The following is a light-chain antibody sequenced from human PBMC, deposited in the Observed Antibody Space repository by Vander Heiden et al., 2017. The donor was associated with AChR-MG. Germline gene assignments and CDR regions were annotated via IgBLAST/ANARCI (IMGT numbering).Light chain of an antibody. Sequence: IVLTQSPGTLSLSPGERATLSCRASRSVSSSYLAWYQQRPGQAPRLLIYRASSRATGIPDRFSGSGSETDFTLTISRLEPEDFAVYYCQQYGSSKYTFGQGTKLEIK. J-gene: IGKJ2*01. V-gene: IGKV3-20*01. CDR2: RAS. CDR3: QQYGSSKYT. CDR1: RSVSSSY.